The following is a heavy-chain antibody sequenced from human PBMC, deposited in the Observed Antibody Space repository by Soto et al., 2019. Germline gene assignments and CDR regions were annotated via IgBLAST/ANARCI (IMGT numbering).Heavy chain of an antibody. V-gene: IGHV5-51*01. CDR3: ARQFRDHTGGGNYYYGLDV. D-gene: IGHD2-8*02. CDR1: GYSFSSYW. J-gene: IGHJ6*02. CDR2: IYPGDSDT. Sequence: GESLKISCKGSGYSFSSYWIAWVRQMPGKGLEWMGIIYPGDSDTRYSPSFQGQVTISVDKYINTAYLQWSSLKASDTAMYYCARQFRDHTGGGNYYYGLDVWGLGTTVTVSS.